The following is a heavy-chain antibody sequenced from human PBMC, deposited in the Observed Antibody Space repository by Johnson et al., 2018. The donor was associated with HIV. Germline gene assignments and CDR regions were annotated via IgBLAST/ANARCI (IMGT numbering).Heavy chain of an antibody. V-gene: IGHV3-43*01. Sequence: VQLVESGGGVVQPGGSLRLSCAASGFTFDDYTMHWVRQAPGKGLEWVSLISWDGGSIGYADSVRGRFTISRDNAKNSLYLQMNRLKTEDTAVYYCTTADCGGDCYEPDAFDIWGQGTMVTVSS. CDR1: GFTFDDYT. CDR2: ISWDGGSI. CDR3: TTADCGGDCYEPDAFDI. D-gene: IGHD2-21*02. J-gene: IGHJ3*02.